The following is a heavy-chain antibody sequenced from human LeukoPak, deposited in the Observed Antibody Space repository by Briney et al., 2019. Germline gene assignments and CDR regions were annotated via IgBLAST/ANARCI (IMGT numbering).Heavy chain of an antibody. V-gene: IGHV1-2*02. CDR2: INPNSGGT. D-gene: IGHD3-10*01. CDR1: GYTFTGYY. Sequence: GASVKVSCKASGYTFTGYYMHWVRQAPGQGLEWMGWINPNSGGTNYAQKFQGRFTMTRDTSISTAYMELSRLRSDDTAVYYCARIAVLGVIYGMDVWGQGTTVTVSS. CDR3: ARIAVLGVIYGMDV. J-gene: IGHJ6*02.